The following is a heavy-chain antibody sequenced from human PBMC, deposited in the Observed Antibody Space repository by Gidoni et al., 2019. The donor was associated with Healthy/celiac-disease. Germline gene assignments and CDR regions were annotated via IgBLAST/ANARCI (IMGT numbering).Heavy chain of an antibody. V-gene: IGHV3-30*18. CDR3: AKGVGYCSGGSCYYYYGMDV. D-gene: IGHD2-15*01. J-gene: IGHJ6*02. CDR2: ISYDGSNK. CDR1: GFTFSSYG. Sequence: QVQLVESGGGVVQPGRSLRLSCAASGFTFSSYGMHWVRQAPGKGLEWVAVISYDGSNKYYADSVKGRFTISRDNSKNTLYLQMNSLRAEDTAVYYCAKGVGYCSGGSCYYYYGMDVWGQGTTVTVSS.